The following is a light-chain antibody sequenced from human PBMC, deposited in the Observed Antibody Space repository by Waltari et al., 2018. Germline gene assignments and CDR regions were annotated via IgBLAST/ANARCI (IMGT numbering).Light chain of an antibody. CDR2: YRSDSDK. J-gene: IGLJ3*02. CDR3: MIWDTRAWV. CDR1: SGIDVGTYR. V-gene: IGLV5-45*03. Sequence: QAVLTQPSSLSASPGASASLTCTLRSGIDVGTYRIYWYQQKPGSPPHHLLSYRSDSDKQQGSGVLSRVSGCKDASANAGILLISGLQSDDEADYCCMIWDTRAWVFGVGTKLTVL.